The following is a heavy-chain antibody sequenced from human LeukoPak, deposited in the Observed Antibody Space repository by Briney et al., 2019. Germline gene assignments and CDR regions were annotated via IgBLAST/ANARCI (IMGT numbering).Heavy chain of an antibody. D-gene: IGHD4-17*01. CDR3: ARGLRAFDY. CDR2: INHSGST. J-gene: IGHJ4*02. Sequence: SETLSLTCAVYGGSFSGYYWSWIRQPRGKGLEWIGEINHSGSTNYNPSLKSRVTISVDTSKNQFSLKLSSVTAADTAVYYCARGLRAFDYWGQGTLVTVSS. V-gene: IGHV4-34*01. CDR1: GGSFSGYY.